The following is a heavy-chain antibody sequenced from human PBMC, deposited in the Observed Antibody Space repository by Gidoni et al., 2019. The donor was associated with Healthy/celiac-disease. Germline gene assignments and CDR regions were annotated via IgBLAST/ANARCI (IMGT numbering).Heavy chain of an antibody. Sequence: QLQLQESGPGLVKPSETLSLTCTVSGGSISSSSYYWGWIRQPPGKGLELIGSSYYSGSTYYNPSLKSLVTISVDTSKNQFSLKLSSVTAADTAVYYCASPSNYGGMDVWGQGTTVTVSS. CDR1: GGSISSSSYY. CDR3: ASPSNYGGMDV. CDR2: SYYSGST. V-gene: IGHV4-39*01. D-gene: IGHD4-4*01. J-gene: IGHJ6*02.